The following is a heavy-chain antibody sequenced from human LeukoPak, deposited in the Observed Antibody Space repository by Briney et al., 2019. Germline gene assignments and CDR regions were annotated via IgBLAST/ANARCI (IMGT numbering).Heavy chain of an antibody. CDR3: ARRDGYNYYFAY. CDR2: IVVGSGNT. D-gene: IGHD5-24*01. CDR1: GFTFTSSA. Sequence: SVKVSCKASGFTFTSSAVQWVRQARGQRLEWIGWIVVGSGNTNYAQKFQERVTITRDMSTSTAYMELSSLRSEDTAVYYCARRDGYNYYFAYWGQGTLVTVSS. J-gene: IGHJ4*02. V-gene: IGHV1-58*01.